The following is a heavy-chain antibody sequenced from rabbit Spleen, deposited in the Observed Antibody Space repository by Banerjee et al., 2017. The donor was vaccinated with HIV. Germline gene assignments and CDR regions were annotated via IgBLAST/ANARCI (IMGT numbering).Heavy chain of an antibody. CDR1: GFSFSSSFY. V-gene: IGHV1S40*01. J-gene: IGHJ6*01. CDR2: IYSGSSGNT. Sequence: QSVEESGGDLVQPGASLTLTCTASGFSFSSSFYMCWVRQAPGKGLEWIACIYSGSSGNTYYASWAKGRFTISKTSSTTVTLQMTSLTAADTATYFCARDTGSSFSSYGMDLWGPGTLVTVS. D-gene: IGHD8-1*01. CDR3: ARDTGSSFSSYGMDL.